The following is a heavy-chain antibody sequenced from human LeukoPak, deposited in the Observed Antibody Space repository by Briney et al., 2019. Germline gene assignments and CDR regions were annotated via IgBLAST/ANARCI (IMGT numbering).Heavy chain of an antibody. CDR2: ISSDGSST. D-gene: IGHD3-22*01. CDR3: ARGVSGYYYDSSGYYTGSYDP. J-gene: IGHJ5*02. V-gene: IGHV3-74*01. Sequence: GGSLRLSCAASGFTFSDYWMHWVRQAPGKGLVWVSRISSDGSSTSYADSVKGRFTVSRDNAKNTLYLQMNSLRAEDTAVYYCARGVSGYYYDSSGYYTGSYDPWGQGTLVTVSS. CDR1: GFTFSDYW.